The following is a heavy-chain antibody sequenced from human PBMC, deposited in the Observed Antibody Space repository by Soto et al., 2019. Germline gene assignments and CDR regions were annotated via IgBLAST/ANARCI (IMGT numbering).Heavy chain of an antibody. V-gene: IGHV3-23*01. Sequence: GGSLRLSCAASGFTFSGFTFSSYAMTWVRQAPGKGLEWVSTISGTGVSTYYADSVKGRFTISRDNSKDTLYLRMNSLRAEDTAEYFCAKGARPPREPFMDVWGQGTTVTVSS. CDR1: GFTFSGFTFSSYA. J-gene: IGHJ6*02. D-gene: IGHD1-1*01. CDR3: AKGARPPREPFMDV. CDR2: ISGTGVST.